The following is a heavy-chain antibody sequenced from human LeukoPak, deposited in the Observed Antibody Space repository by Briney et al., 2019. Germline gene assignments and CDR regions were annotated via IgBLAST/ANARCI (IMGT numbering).Heavy chain of an antibody. CDR3: ASSPARRLYYYYYYYMDV. Sequence: SETLSLTCTVSGGSISSSSYYWGWIRQPPGKGLDWIGSIYYSGSTYYNPSLKSRVTISVDTSKNQFSLKLSSVTAADTAVYYCASSPARRLYYYYYYYMDVWGKGTTVTVSS. CDR1: GGSISSSSYY. V-gene: IGHV4-39*01. D-gene: IGHD6-6*01. J-gene: IGHJ6*03. CDR2: IYYSGST.